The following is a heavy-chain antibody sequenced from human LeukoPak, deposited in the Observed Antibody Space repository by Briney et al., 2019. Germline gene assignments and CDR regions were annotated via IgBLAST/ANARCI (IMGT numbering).Heavy chain of an antibody. D-gene: IGHD1-26*01. CDR2: TYYRSKWYN. J-gene: IGHJ6*02. V-gene: IGHV6-1*01. Sequence: SQTLSLTCAISGDSVSSNSAAWNWIRQSQSRGLEWLGRTYYRSKWYNDYAVSVKSRITINPDTSKNQFSLQLNSVTPEDTAVYYCARGSRGSYYYYYGMDVWGQGTTVTVSS. CDR1: GDSVSSNSAA. CDR3: ARGSRGSYYYYYGMDV.